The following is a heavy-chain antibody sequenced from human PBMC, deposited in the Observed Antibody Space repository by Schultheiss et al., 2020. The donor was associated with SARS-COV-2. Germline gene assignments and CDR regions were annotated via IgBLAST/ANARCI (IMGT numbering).Heavy chain of an antibody. CDR2: IYYSGST. CDR1: GGSISSYY. D-gene: IGHD3-3*01. V-gene: IGHV4-59*12. J-gene: IGHJ6*02. Sequence: GSLRLSCTVSGGSISSYYWSWIRQPPGKGLEWIGYIYYSGSTYYNPSLKSRVTISVDTSKNQFSLKLSSVTAADTAVYYCARDKPITIFGVDYGMDVWGQGTTVTVSS. CDR3: ARDKPITIFGVDYGMDV.